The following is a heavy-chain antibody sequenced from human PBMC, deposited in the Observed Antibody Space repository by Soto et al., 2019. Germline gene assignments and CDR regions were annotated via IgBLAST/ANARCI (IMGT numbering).Heavy chain of an antibody. CDR1: GGTFSSYA. CDR2: IIPIFGTA. J-gene: IGHJ4*02. D-gene: IGHD2-2*01. Sequence: SVKVSCKASGGTFSSYAISWVRQAPGQGLEWMGGIIPIFGTANYAQKFQGRVTITADESTSTVYMELSSLRSEDTAVYYCARTDIVVVPAAGPGPADYWGQGTLVTVSS. CDR3: ARTDIVVVPAAGPGPADY. V-gene: IGHV1-69*13.